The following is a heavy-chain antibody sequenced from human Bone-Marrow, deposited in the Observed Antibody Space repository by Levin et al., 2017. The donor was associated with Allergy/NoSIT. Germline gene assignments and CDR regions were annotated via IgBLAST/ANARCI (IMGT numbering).Heavy chain of an antibody. D-gene: IGHD1-26*01. J-gene: IGHJ3*02. Sequence: GESLKISCAASGFTFSSYAMHWVRQAPGKGLEWVAVISYDGSNKYYADSVKGRFTISRDNSKNTLYLQMNSLRAEDTAVYYCARDLIGVGPTYDAFDIWGQGTMVTVSS. V-gene: IGHV3-30-3*01. CDR1: GFTFSSYA. CDR2: ISYDGSNK. CDR3: ARDLIGVGPTYDAFDI.